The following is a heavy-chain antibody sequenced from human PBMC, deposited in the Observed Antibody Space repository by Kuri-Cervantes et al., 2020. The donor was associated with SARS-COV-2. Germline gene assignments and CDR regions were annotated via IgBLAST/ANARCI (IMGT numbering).Heavy chain of an antibody. J-gene: IGHJ3*02. D-gene: IGHD2-15*01. V-gene: IGHV4-59*01. Sequence: SETLSLTCNVSGGSIRSYFWSWIRQAPGKGLEWIGCMYFNGRTNYNPSLKMRVSMSVDTSKSRFSLNLASMSAADTAVYCYAKGARGDMDAFDIWGLGTMVTVSS. CDR2: MYFNGRT. CDR1: GGSIRSYF. CDR3: AKGARGDMDAFDI.